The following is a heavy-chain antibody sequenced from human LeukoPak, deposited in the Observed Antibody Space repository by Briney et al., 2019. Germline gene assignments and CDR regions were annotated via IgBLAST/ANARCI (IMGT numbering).Heavy chain of an antibody. CDR2: IWYDGSNK. CDR1: GFTFSSYG. J-gene: IGHJ4*02. Sequence: GGSLRLSCAASGFTFSSYGMHWVRQAPGKGLEWVAVIWYDGSNKYYADSVKGRFTISRDNSKNTLYLQMNGLRAEDTAVYYCVKGGTGVLVDDYWGQGTLVTVSS. CDR3: VKGGTGVLVDDY. D-gene: IGHD2-8*02. V-gene: IGHV3-33*06.